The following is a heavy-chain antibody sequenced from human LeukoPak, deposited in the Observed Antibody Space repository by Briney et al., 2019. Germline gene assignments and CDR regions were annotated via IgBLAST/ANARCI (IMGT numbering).Heavy chain of an antibody. CDR2: ISYDGSNK. D-gene: IGHD2-15*01. CDR1: GFTFSSYA. V-gene: IGHV3-30-3*01. Sequence: GGSLRLSCAASGFTFSSYAMHWVRQAPGKGLEWVAVISYDGSNKYYADSVKGRFTISRDNSKNTLYLQMNSLRAEDTAVYYCARGVVGFNYFDYWGQGTLVTVSS. J-gene: IGHJ4*02. CDR3: ARGVVGFNYFDY.